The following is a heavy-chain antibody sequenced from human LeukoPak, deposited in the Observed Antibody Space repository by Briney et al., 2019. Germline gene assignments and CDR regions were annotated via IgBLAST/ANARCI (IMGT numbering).Heavy chain of an antibody. CDR2: ISYDGSNK. Sequence: GGSLRLSCAASGFTFSSYGMHWVRQAPGKGLEWVSVISYDGSNKYYADSVKGRFTISRDNSKNTLYLQMNSLRAEDTAVYYCASNPRSTIWIPDYWGQGTLVTVSS. J-gene: IGHJ4*02. V-gene: IGHV3-30*03. CDR3: ASNPRSTIWIPDY. D-gene: IGHD2/OR15-2a*01. CDR1: GFTFSSYG.